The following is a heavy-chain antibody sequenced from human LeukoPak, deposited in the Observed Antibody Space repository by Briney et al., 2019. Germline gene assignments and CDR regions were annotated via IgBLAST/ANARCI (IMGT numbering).Heavy chain of an antibody. CDR2: IGVAANT. J-gene: IGHJ4*02. CDR3: ARQNTPHGNFDY. CDR1: GFTFSSYD. Sequence: GGSLRLSCAASGFTFSSYDMHWVRQPTGKGLEWVSAIGVAANTFYSGSVKGRFTISRENAKNSLFLLMTSLRADDTAAYYCARQNTPHGNFDYWGQGILVTVSS. V-gene: IGHV3-13*01. D-gene: IGHD1-26*01.